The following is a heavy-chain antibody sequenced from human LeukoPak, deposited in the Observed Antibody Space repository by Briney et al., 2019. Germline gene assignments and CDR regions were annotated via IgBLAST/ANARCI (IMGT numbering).Heavy chain of an antibody. CDR3: AKDINYYDSSRTFDY. Sequence: GGSLRLSCAASGFTFDDYAMHWVRQAPGKGLEWVSLISGDGGSTYYADSVKGRFTISRDNSKNYLYLQMNSLRTEDTALYYCAKDINYYDSSRTFDYWGQGTLVTVSS. CDR1: GFTFDDYA. V-gene: IGHV3-43*02. D-gene: IGHD3-22*01. CDR2: ISGDGGST. J-gene: IGHJ4*02.